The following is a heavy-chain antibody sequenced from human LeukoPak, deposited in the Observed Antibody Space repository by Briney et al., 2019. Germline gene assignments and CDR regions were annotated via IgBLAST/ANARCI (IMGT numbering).Heavy chain of an antibody. CDR3: TRHIAAAGNGWFDP. CDR2: IRSKAYGGTT. CDR1: GFTFGDDA. V-gene: IGHV3-49*04. J-gene: IGHJ5*02. D-gene: IGHD6-13*01. Sequence: GSLRLFCTVSGFTFGDDAMSWVRQAPGQGLEWVGFIRSKAYGGTTEYAASVKGRFTISRDDSKSTAYLQMNSLKTEDTAVYYCTRHIAAAGNGWFDPWGQGTLVTVSS.